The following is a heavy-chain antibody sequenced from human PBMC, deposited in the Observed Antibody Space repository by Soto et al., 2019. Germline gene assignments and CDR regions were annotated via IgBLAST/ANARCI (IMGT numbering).Heavy chain of an antibody. Sequence: GGSLRLSCAASGFTFRSYAMSWVRQAPGKGLEWVSAISGSGDRTDYADSVKGRFTISRDNSKNTLYLQMNSLRAEDTAVYYCAKSSWSSHSNFFDSWGQGTLVTVSS. CDR2: ISGSGDRT. J-gene: IGHJ4*02. V-gene: IGHV3-23*01. CDR1: GFTFRSYA. D-gene: IGHD6-13*01. CDR3: AKSSWSSHSNFFDS.